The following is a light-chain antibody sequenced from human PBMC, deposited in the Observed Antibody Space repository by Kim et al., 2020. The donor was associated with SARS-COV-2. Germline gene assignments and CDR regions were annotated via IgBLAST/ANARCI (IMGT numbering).Light chain of an antibody. CDR2: GAS. J-gene: IGKJ4*01. Sequence: EIVMTQSPATLSVSPGERATLSCRASQSVSNNLAWYQQKPGQSPRLLIYGASTRATGIPARFSGSGSGTEFTLTISSLQSEDFAVYYCQQYINWPLTFGGGTKVEI. CDR1: QSVSNN. CDR3: QQYINWPLT. V-gene: IGKV3-15*01.